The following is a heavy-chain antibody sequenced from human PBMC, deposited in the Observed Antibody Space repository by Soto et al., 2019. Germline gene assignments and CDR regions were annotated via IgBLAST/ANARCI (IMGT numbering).Heavy chain of an antibody. J-gene: IGHJ4*02. V-gene: IGHV3-73*02. Sequence: EVHLVQSGGGLVQPGGSLKLSCAASGFIFSGSAMHWVRQASGKGLEWVGRIGRKANNYATEYAASVEGRFTISRDESKTTTFLLMNSLKSEDTAVYFCVRQQLVVSPLDHWGQGTLVTVSS. D-gene: IGHD6-13*01. CDR1: GFIFSGSA. CDR2: IGRKANNYAT. CDR3: VRQQLVVSPLDH.